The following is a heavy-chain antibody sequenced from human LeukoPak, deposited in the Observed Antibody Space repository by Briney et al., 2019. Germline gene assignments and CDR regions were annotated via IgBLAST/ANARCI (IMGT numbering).Heavy chain of an antibody. CDR3: ARAFKYSMSGYFFDY. D-gene: IGHD2-21*01. J-gene: IGHJ4*02. V-gene: IGHV3-20*04. CDR1: GFTFDDYD. CDR2: INWNGGRT. Sequence: PGGSLRLSCAASGFTFDDYDMSWVRQAPGKWLKWVSGINWNGGRTGYADSVKGRFTISRDNAKNSPYLQMNSLRAEDTALYYCARAFKYSMSGYFFDYWGQGTLVTVSS.